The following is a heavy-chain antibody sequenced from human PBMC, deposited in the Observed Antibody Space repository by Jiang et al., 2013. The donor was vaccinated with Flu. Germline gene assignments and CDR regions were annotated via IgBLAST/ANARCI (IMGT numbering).Heavy chain of an antibody. CDR2: IKSKTDGGTT. J-gene: IGHJ3*02. V-gene: IGHV3-15*01. CDR1: GFTFSNAW. D-gene: IGHD2-15*01. CDR3: TTDHCSGGNCYSHDGFDI. Sequence: VKPGGSLRLSCAASGFTFSNAWMSWVRQAPGKGLEWVGRIKSKTDGGTTDYAAPVKGRFTISRDDSNNTLYLQMNSLKTEDTAVYYCTTDHCSGGNCYSHDGFDIWGQGTMVTVSS.